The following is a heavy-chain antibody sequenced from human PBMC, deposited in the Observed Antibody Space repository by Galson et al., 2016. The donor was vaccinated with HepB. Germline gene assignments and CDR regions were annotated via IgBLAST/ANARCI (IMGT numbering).Heavy chain of an antibody. CDR1: GFSFSLYD. V-gene: IGHV3-13*01. D-gene: IGHD4-17*01. J-gene: IGHJ6*04. Sequence: SLRLSCAASGFSFSLYDMHWVRQVTGKGLEWVSAIGTAPGDTHYLDSVKGGFTISRENADNSLYLQMNSLRPGDTAVYYCARGKSLWTTPWNYGLDVWGKGTTVTVSS. CDR2: IGTAPGDT. CDR3: ARGKSLWTTPWNYGLDV.